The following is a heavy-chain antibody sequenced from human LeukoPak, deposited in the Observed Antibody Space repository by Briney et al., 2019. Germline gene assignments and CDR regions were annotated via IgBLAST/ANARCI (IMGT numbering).Heavy chain of an antibody. Sequence: PGGSQRLSCAASGFTFSSYEMNWVRQAPGKGLEWVSYISSSGSTIYYADSVKGRFTISRDNAKNSLYLQMNSLRAEDTAVYYCARDQGRRGVDYFDYWGQGTLVTVSS. CDR3: ARDQGRRGVDYFDY. CDR2: ISSSGSTI. V-gene: IGHV3-48*03. CDR1: GFTFSSYE. D-gene: IGHD1-1*01. J-gene: IGHJ4*02.